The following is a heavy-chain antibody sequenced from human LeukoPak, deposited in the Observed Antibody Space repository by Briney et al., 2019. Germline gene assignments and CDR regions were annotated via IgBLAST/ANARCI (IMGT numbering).Heavy chain of an antibody. CDR2: IYYNGNS. V-gene: IGHV4-59*01. CDR3: ARDGGLQSHFDY. D-gene: IGHD5-24*01. Sequence: SETLSPRCSVFTDSFNDYYWNWVRQPPGKGLEWIGYIYYNGNSNYNPSLKSRVTISVDTSKNELSLKLTSVTAADTAIYFCARDGGLQSHFDYWGQGTLVTVSS. J-gene: IGHJ4*02. CDR1: TDSFNDYY.